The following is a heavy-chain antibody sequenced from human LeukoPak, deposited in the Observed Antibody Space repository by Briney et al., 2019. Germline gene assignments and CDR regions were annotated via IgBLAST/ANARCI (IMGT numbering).Heavy chain of an antibody. D-gene: IGHD3-22*01. CDR2: IYTSGST. CDR1: GGSVSTYF. CDR3: ARDRVDSSGYYYYYGMDV. Sequence: SETLSLTCTVSGGSVSTYFWSWIRQPAGKGLEWLGRIYTSGSTNYNPSLKSRVTMSGDTSKNQFSLRLRSVTAADTAVYYCARDRVDSSGYYYYYGMDVWGQGTTVTVSS. J-gene: IGHJ6*02. V-gene: IGHV4-4*07.